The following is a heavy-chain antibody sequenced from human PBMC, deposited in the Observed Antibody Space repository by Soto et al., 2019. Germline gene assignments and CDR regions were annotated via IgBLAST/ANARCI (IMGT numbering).Heavy chain of an antibody. V-gene: IGHV4-34*01. D-gene: IGHD3-10*01. CDR3: ARRRYYYGSGTLNWFDP. J-gene: IGHJ5*02. CDR1: GGSFSGYY. Sequence: SETLSLTCAVYGGSFSGYYWSWIRQPPGKGLEWIGEINHSGSTNYNPSLKSRVTISVDTSKNQFSLKLSSVTAADTAVYYCARRRYYYGSGTLNWFDPWGQGTLVTVS. CDR2: INHSGST.